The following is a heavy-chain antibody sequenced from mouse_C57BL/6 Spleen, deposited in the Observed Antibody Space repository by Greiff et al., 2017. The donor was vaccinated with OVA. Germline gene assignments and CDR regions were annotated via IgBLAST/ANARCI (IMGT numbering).Heavy chain of an antibody. V-gene: IGHV14-2*01. CDR1: GFNIKDYY. CDR2: IDPEDGDT. J-gene: IGHJ3*01. CDR3: ASSSYYSPFAY. Sequence: VQLQQSGAELVKPGASVKLSCTASGFNIKDYYMHWVKQRTEQGLEWIGRIDPEDGDTKYAPKFQGKATITADTSSNTAYLQLSSLTSEDTAVDYCASSSYYSPFAYWGQGTLVTVSA. D-gene: IGHD1-1*01.